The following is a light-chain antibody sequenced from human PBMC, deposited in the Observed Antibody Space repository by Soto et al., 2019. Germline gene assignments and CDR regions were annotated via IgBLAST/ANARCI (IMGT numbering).Light chain of an antibody. CDR2: DAS. Sequence: EIVLTQSPATLSLSPWERATLSCMASQNINRYLAWYHQKPGQAPRLLIYDASNRATGIPARFSGSGSGTDFTLTISSLEPEDFAVYYCQQRDMWPITFGQGTRLEIK. CDR1: QNINRY. CDR3: QQRDMWPIT. J-gene: IGKJ5*01. V-gene: IGKV3-11*01.